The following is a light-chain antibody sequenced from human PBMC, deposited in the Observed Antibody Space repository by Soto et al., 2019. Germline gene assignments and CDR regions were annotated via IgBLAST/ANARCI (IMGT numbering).Light chain of an antibody. V-gene: IGKV1-5*03. CDR1: QSISGG. J-gene: IGKJ1*01. CDR2: KAS. CDR3: QQYNIDWT. Sequence: DIQMTQSPSTLSASVGDRVTITCRASQSISGGLAWYQQKSGKAPKLLIYKASYLESGVPSRFTGSGSGTEFTLTISSLQPDDFATYYCQQYNIDWTFGQGTKVEIK.